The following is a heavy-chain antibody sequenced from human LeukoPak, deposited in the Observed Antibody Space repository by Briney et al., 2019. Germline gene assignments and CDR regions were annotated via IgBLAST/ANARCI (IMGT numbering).Heavy chain of an antibody. Sequence: GGSLRLSCAASGFTFSSYAMHWVRQAPGKGLEWVAVISYDGSNKYYADSVKGRFTISRDNSKNTLYLQMNSLRAEDTAVCYCARDPTVVTRIDYWGQGTLVTVSS. J-gene: IGHJ4*02. CDR1: GFTFSSYA. D-gene: IGHD4-23*01. V-gene: IGHV3-30-3*01. CDR2: ISYDGSNK. CDR3: ARDPTVVTRIDY.